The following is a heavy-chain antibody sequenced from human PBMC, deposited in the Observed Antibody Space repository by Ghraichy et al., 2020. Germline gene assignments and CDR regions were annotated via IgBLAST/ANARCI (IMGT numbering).Heavy chain of an antibody. CDR1: GFSFSSYA. CDR2: ISSDGGDK. Sequence: GGSLRLSCAASGFSFSSYAMHWARQAPGEGLEWVAVISSDGGDKYYADSVKGRFTISRDNSKNTLYLQMNSLRPADTAVYYCARGGGYCSGISCYGCDYWGQGTLVTVSS. D-gene: IGHD2-2*03. CDR3: ARGGGYCSGISCYGCDY. J-gene: IGHJ4*02. V-gene: IGHV3-30*04.